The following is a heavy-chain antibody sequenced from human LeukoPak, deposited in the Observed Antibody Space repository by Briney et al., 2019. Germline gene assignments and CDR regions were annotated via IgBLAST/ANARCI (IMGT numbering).Heavy chain of an antibody. CDR3: ANVYGDSLGVNAFDI. Sequence: PEGSLRLSCAASGFTFSSYAMHWVRQAPGKGLEWVAVISYDGSNKYYADSVKGRFTISRDNSKNTLYLQMNSLRAEDTAVYYCANVYGDSLGVNAFDIWGQGTMVTVSS. CDR1: GFTFSSYA. D-gene: IGHD4-17*01. V-gene: IGHV3-30*04. CDR2: ISYDGSNK. J-gene: IGHJ3*02.